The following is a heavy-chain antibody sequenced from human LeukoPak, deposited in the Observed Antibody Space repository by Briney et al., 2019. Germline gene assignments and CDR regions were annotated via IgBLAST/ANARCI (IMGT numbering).Heavy chain of an antibody. J-gene: IGHJ4*02. CDR1: GGSISSYY. CDR3: ARLASGSYGPLTPFDY. CDR2: IYYSGST. D-gene: IGHD1-26*01. Sequence: SETLSLTCTVSGGSISSYYWSWIRQPPGKGLEWIGDIYYSGSTNYNPSLKSRVTISVDTSKNQFSLRLSSVTAADTAVYYSARLASGSYGPLTPFDYWGQGTLVTVPS. V-gene: IGHV4-59*12.